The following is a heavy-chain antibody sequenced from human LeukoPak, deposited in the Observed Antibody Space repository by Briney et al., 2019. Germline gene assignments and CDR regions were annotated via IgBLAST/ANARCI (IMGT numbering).Heavy chain of an antibody. CDR2: IIPIFGTA. V-gene: IGHV1-69*05. CDR1: GGTFSSYA. CDR3: ARESTGYSSGWLF. J-gene: IGHJ4*02. D-gene: IGHD6-19*01. Sequence: ASVKVSCKASGGTFSSYATSWVRQAPGQGLEWMGRIIPIFGTANNAQKLQGRVTITTHESTSTAYMELSSLRAEDTGVYYCARESTGYSSGWLFWGQGTLVTVSS.